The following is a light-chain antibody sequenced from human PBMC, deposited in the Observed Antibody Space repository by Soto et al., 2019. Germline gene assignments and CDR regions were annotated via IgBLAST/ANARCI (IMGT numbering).Light chain of an antibody. CDR2: KAS. V-gene: IGKV1-5*03. J-gene: IGKJ4*01. CDR1: QSINTG. CDR3: QQYNRYPLT. Sequence: DIQMTQSPSTLSAFVGDRVIITCRASQSINTGLAWFQQKPGKAPKVLIYKASTLESGVPSRFSGSGSGTEFTLTISSLQPDDFATYYCQQYNRYPLTFGGGTKVEIK.